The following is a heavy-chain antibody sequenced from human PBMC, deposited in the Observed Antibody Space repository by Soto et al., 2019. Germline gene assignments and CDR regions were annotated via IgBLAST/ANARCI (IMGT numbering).Heavy chain of an antibody. J-gene: IGHJ4*02. Sequence: KTSETLSLTCAVYGGSFSGYYWSWIRQPPGKGLEWIGEINHSGSTNYNPSLKSRVTISVDTSKNQFSLKLSSVTAADTAVYYCARASGLEWLFQVTYYFDYWGQGTLVTVSS. V-gene: IGHV4-34*01. CDR1: GGSFSGYY. CDR2: INHSGST. CDR3: ARASGLEWLFQVTYYFDY. D-gene: IGHD3-3*01.